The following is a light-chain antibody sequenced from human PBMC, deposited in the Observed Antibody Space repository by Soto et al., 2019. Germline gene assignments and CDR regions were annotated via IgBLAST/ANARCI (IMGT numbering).Light chain of an antibody. CDR3: QQYDQWPIT. V-gene: IGKV3-15*01. CDR2: GAS. Sequence: EIVVTQSPGTLSLSPGARAPLSCRASQSVSSSYLAWYQQKPGQAPRLLIYGASSRATGIPARFSGSGSGTEFSFTVTSLQSEDFAVYYCQQYDQWPITFGQGTRLEIK. CDR1: QSVSSSY. J-gene: IGKJ5*01.